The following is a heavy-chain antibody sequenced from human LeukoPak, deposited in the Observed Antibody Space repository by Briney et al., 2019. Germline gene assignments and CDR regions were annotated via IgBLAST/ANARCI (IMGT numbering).Heavy chain of an antibody. CDR1: GGTFSSYA. CDR3: ARVRVVPAAIWYYYYYMDV. CDR2: IIPILGIA. Sequence: ASVKVSCMASGGTFSSYAISWVRQAPGQGLEWMGRIIPILGIANYAQKFQGRVTITADKSTSTAYMELGSLRSEDTAVYYCARVRVVPAAIWYYYYYMDVWGKGTTVTVSS. D-gene: IGHD2-2*01. V-gene: IGHV1-69*04. J-gene: IGHJ6*03.